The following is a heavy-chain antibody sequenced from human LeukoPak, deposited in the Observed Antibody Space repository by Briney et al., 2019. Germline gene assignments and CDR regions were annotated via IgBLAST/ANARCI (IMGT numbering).Heavy chain of an antibody. Sequence: PSGTLSLTCAVSGDSINSTNWWSWVRQPPGKGLEWIGEIYHSGTTNYNTSLKSRATISVDKSKNQFSLKLSSVNAADTAVYYCASNGYSNAWVDYWGQGTLVTVSS. J-gene: IGHJ4*02. CDR3: ASNGYSNAWVDY. V-gene: IGHV4-4*02. CDR2: IYHSGTT. CDR1: GDSINSTNW. D-gene: IGHD6-19*01.